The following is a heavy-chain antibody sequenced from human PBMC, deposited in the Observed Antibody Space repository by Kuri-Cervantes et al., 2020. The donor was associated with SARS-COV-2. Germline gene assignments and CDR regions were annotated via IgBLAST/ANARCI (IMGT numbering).Heavy chain of an antibody. Sequence: SVKVSCKASGGTFSSYAISWVRQAPGQGLEWMGRIIPILGTANYAQKFQGRVTITADKSTSTAYMELSSLRSEDAAVYYCARDAGIFGVVTRNVAFDIWGQGTMVTVSS. V-gene: IGHV1-69*04. J-gene: IGHJ3*02. CDR2: IIPILGTA. D-gene: IGHD3-3*01. CDR3: ARDAGIFGVVTRNVAFDI. CDR1: GGTFSSYA.